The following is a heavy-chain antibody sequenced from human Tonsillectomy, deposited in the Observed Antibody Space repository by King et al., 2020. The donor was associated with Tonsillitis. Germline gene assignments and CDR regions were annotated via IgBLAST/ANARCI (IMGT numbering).Heavy chain of an antibody. Sequence: VQLVESGGGLVQPGGSLRLSCAASGFSFSNYGMSWVRQTRQKGLEWVAVIYGGKRDTYYADSVKGRFTISRDNSKNTLNLQMNSLRAEDTAVYYCARDWSLAGFGELLPDAFDLWGQGTMVTVSS. J-gene: IGHJ3*01. D-gene: IGHD3-10*01. CDR2: IYGGKRDT. V-gene: IGHV3-23*03. CDR1: GFSFSNYG. CDR3: ARDWSLAGFGELLPDAFDL.